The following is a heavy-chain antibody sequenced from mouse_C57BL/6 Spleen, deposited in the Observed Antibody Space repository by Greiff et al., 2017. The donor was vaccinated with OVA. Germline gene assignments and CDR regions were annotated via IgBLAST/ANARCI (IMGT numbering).Heavy chain of an antibody. Sequence: VHLVESGAELVRPGASVKLSCKASGYTFTDYYINWVKQRPGQGLEWIARIYPGSGNTYYNEKFKGKATLTAEKSSSTAYMQLSSLTSEDSAVYFCARNYDYAWFAYWGQGTLVTVSA. CDR2: IYPGSGNT. V-gene: IGHV1-76*01. CDR1: GYTFTDYY. J-gene: IGHJ3*01. CDR3: ARNYDYAWFAY. D-gene: IGHD2-4*01.